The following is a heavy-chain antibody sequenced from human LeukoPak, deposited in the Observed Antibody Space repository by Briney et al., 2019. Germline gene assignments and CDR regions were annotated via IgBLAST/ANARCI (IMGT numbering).Heavy chain of an antibody. V-gene: IGHV3-9*01. D-gene: IGHD6-19*01. CDR1: GFTFEDHA. J-gene: IGHJ6*02. CDR3: AKELSDYYYYGMDV. CDR2: ISWNSGNI. Sequence: GGSLRLSCAASGFTFEDHAMYWVRHAPKGLEWVSGISWNSGNIGYADSVKGRFTISRDNAKNSLYLQMNSLRAEDTALYYCAKELSDYYYYGMDVWGPGTTVTVSS.